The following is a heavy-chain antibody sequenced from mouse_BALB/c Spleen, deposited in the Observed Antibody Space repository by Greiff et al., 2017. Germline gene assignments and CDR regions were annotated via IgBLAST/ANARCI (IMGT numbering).Heavy chain of an antibody. CDR2: INPSTGYT. V-gene: IGHV1-7*01. CDR3: ARSPRGLDCFDY. CDR1: GYTFTSYW. J-gene: IGHJ2*01. Sequence: QVHVKQSGAELAKPGASVKMSCKASGYTFTSYWMHWVKQRPGQGLEWIGYINPSTGYTEYNQKFKDKATLTADKSSSTAYMQLSSLTSEDSAVYYCARSPRGLDCFDYWGQGATLTVSS.